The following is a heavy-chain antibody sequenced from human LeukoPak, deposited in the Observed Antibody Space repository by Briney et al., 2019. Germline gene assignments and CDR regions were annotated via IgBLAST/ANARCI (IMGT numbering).Heavy chain of an antibody. CDR1: GFTFSTFA. V-gene: IGHV3-23*01. CDR3: AKYAYGSGSYYYFDY. Sequence: GGSLRLSCAASGFTFSTFAMIWVRQPPGKGLEWVSVISASGGSTYYADSVKGRFTISRDNSKNTLYLQMNSLRAEDTAVYYCAKYAYGSGSYYYFDYWGQGTLVTVSS. D-gene: IGHD3-10*01. J-gene: IGHJ4*02. CDR2: ISASGGST.